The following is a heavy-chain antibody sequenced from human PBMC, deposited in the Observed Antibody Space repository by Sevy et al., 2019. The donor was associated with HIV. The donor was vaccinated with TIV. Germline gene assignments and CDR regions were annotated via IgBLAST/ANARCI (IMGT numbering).Heavy chain of an antibody. D-gene: IGHD1-26*01. CDR3: ARDASGSYRNWFDP. J-gene: IGHJ5*02. CDR1: GFTFRTFW. V-gene: IGHV3-7*01. CDR2: IKQGGIEK. Sequence: GGSLRLSCAASGFTFRTFWMTWVRQAPGKGLEWVANIKQGGIEKYYMDSVKGGFTISSDNAKSSLYLQMTSLRAEDTAVYYCARDASGSYRNWFDPWGQGTLVTVSS.